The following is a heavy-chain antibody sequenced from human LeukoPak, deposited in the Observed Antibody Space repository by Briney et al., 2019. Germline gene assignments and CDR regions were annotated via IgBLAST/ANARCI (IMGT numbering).Heavy chain of an antibody. D-gene: IGHD3-10*01. CDR2: IYYTGST. V-gene: IGHV4-59*12. Sequence: SETLSLTCTVSNGSISSYYWSWIRQPPGKGLEWIGYIYYTGSTNYNPSLKSRVTISVDTSKNQFSLKLSSVTAADTAVYYCARGSNYYDSGKGWFDPWGQGTLVTVSS. J-gene: IGHJ5*02. CDR3: ARGSNYYDSGKGWFDP. CDR1: NGSISSYY.